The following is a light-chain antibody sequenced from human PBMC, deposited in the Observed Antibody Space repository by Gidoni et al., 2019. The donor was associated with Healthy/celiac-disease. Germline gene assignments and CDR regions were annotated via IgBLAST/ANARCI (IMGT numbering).Light chain of an antibody. CDR2: GAS. V-gene: IGKV3-20*01. Sequence: EIVLTQSPGTLSLSTGERATISCRASQSVSSRYLAWYQQKPGHAPSLLIYGASSRATGIPDRFSGSGSGTDFTLTISRLDPEDFAVYYCQQYGSSRTFGQGTKVEIK. CDR1: QSVSSRY. CDR3: QQYGSSRT. J-gene: IGKJ1*01.